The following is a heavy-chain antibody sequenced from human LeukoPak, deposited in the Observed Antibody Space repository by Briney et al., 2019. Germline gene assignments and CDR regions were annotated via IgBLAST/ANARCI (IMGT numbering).Heavy chain of an antibody. D-gene: IGHD3-9*01. V-gene: IGHV3-23*01. CDR3: ARTYYDISTGHQTFDY. CDR2: ISGSGGST. Sequence: GGSLRPSCAASGFTFSSYGMGWVRQAPGKGLEWVSAISGSGGSTYYADSVKGRFTISRDNSKNTLYLQMNSLRAEDTAVYYCARTYYDISTGHQTFDYWGQGTLVTVSS. J-gene: IGHJ4*02. CDR1: GFTFSSYG.